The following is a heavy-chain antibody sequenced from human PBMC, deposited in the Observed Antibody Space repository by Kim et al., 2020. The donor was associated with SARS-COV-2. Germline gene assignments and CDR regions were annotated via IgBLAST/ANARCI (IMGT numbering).Heavy chain of an antibody. V-gene: IGHV3-30*18. J-gene: IGHJ1*01. Sequence: GGSLRLSCAASGFTFSSYGMHWVRQAPGKGLEWVAVISYDGSNKYYADSVKGRFTISRDNSKNTLYLQMNSLRAEDTAVYYCAKDDDSSGYYWGVYFQHWGQGTLVTVSS. CDR3: AKDDDSSGYYWGVYFQH. CDR2: ISYDGSNK. CDR1: GFTFSSYG. D-gene: IGHD3-22*01.